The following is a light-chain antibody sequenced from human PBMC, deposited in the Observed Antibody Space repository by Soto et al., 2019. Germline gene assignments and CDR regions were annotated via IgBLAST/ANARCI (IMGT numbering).Light chain of an antibody. CDR1: SSNIGTHY. CDR2: RND. Sequence: QSVLTQPPSASGTPGQRVTISCSGSSSNIGTHYVYWYQQFPGTAPKVLIHRNDRRPSGVPDRFSASKSATSASLAISGLRSEDEADYYCQSYDNSPSTYVFGTGTKVTVL. V-gene: IGLV1-47*01. J-gene: IGLJ1*01. CDR3: QSYDNSPSTYV.